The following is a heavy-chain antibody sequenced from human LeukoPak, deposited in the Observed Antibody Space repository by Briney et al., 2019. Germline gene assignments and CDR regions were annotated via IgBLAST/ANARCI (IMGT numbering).Heavy chain of an antibody. V-gene: IGHV4-4*07. CDR2: IYTSGST. D-gene: IGHD3-9*01. Sequence: SETLSLTCTVSGGSISSYYWSWIRQPAGKGLEWIGRIYTSGSTNYNPSLKSRVTMSVDKSKNQFSLRLISVTAADTAVYFCARVRVIDWGSSYFDYWGQGNLVTVSS. J-gene: IGHJ4*02. CDR3: ARVRVIDWGSSYFDY. CDR1: GGSISSYY.